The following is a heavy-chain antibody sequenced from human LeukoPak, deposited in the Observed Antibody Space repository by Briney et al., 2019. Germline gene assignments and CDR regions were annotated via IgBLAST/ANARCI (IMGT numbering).Heavy chain of an antibody. CDR2: ISSSGSYK. V-gene: IGHV3-21*04. Sequence: PGGSLRLSCAASGFTFSSYGMSWVRQAPGKGLEWVSSISSSGSYKYYADSLKGRFTISRDNAQNSLYLQMNSLRAEDTAVYYCAKTAASLLWFGAHWFDPWGQGTLVTVSS. CDR3: AKTAASLLWFGAHWFDP. J-gene: IGHJ5*02. D-gene: IGHD3-10*01. CDR1: GFTFSSYG.